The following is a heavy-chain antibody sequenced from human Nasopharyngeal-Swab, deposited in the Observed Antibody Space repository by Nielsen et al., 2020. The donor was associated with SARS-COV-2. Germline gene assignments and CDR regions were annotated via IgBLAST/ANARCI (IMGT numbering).Heavy chain of an antibody. Sequence: GESLEISCAASGFTFSSYWMSWVRQAPGKGLEWVANIKQDGSEKYYVDSVKGRFTISRDNAKNSLYLQMNSLRAEDTAVYYCARDRVSNYENYYYYGMDVWGQGTTVTVSS. J-gene: IGHJ6*02. CDR2: IKQDGSEK. V-gene: IGHV3-7*01. CDR3: ARDRVSNYENYYYYGMDV. CDR1: GFTFSSYW. D-gene: IGHD4-11*01.